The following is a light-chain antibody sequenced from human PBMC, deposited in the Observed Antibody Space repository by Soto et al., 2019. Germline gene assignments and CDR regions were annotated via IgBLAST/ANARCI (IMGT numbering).Light chain of an antibody. J-gene: IGLJ1*01. Sequence: QSALTQPASVSGSPGQSITISCTGISADVSSSNFVSWYQHRPGKAPRLILYDVSHRPSGVPNRFSGSKAGDTASLTISGLQLEDEADYYCTSYRRGPLYVFGTGTKLTVL. CDR3: TSYRRGPLYV. CDR2: DVS. CDR1: SADVSSSNF. V-gene: IGLV2-14*03.